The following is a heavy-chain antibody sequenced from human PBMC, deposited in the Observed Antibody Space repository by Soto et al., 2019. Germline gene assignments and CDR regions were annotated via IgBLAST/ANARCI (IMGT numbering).Heavy chain of an antibody. CDR3: GRDSPTASCAY. Sequence: EVQLVESGGGLVQPGGSLRLSCAAFGFTFSSYSMNWVRQAPGKGLEWVSYISSSSSTIYYADSVKGRFTISRDNAKNSLFLHMSSLRDEDTAVYYCGRDSPTASCAYWGRGTLVTVSS. V-gene: IGHV3-48*02. CDR1: GFTFSSYS. J-gene: IGHJ4*02. D-gene: IGHD5-18*01. CDR2: ISSSSSTI.